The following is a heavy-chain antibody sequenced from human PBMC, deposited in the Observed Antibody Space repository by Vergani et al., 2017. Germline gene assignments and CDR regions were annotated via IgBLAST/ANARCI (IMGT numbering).Heavy chain of an antibody. CDR1: GYTFTSYA. Sequence: QVQLVQSGAEVKKPGSSVKVSCKASGYTFTSYAMNWVRQAPGQGLEWMGWINTNTGNPTYAQGFTGRFVFSLDTSVSTAYLQISSLKAEDTAVYYCATAAPGSSGYYPTLDAFDIWGQGTMVTVSS. V-gene: IGHV7-4-1*02. D-gene: IGHD3-22*01. CDR3: ATAAPGSSGYYPTLDAFDI. CDR2: INTNTGNP. J-gene: IGHJ3*02.